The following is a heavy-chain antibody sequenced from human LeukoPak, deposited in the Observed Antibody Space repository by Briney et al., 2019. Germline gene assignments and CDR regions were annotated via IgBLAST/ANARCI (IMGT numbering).Heavy chain of an antibody. CDR1: GFTFSSYS. D-gene: IGHD5-18*01. J-gene: IGHJ6*03. CDR3: ARDRREGYSYGKGHYYYYYMDV. CDR2: ISSSSSTI. Sequence: PGGSLRLSCAASGFTFSSYSMNWVRQAPGKGLEWVSYISSSSSTIYYADSVKGRFTISRDNAKNSLYLQMNSLRAEDTAVYYCARDRREGYSYGKGHYYYYYMDVWGKGTTVTISS. V-gene: IGHV3-48*01.